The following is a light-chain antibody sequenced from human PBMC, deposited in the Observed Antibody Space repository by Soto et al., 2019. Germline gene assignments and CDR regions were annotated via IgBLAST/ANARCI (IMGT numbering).Light chain of an antibody. CDR2: GAS. V-gene: IGKV3-20*01. CDR1: QSISSLY. J-gene: IGKJ2*01. CDR3: QQYNTWVRGT. Sequence: EIVLTQSPGTLSLSPGERATLSCRASQSISSLYLAWYQQKPGQAPRLLIYGASTRAAGIPGRFSGSGYETDFTFTISSLEPEDSATYFCQQYNTWVRGTFGQGTKLEIK.